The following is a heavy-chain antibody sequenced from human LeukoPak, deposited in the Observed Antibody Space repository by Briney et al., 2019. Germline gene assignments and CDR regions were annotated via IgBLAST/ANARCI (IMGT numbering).Heavy chain of an antibody. V-gene: IGHV3-30*18. J-gene: IGHJ4*02. CDR3: AKDLLPEIATGYYFDY. CDR2: ISYDGSNK. D-gene: IGHD2-15*01. CDR1: GFTFSSYG. Sequence: PGGSLRLSCAASGFTFSSYGMHWVRQAPGKGLEWVAVISYDGSNKYYADSVKGRFTISRDNSKNTLYLQMYSLRAEDTAVYYCAKDLLPEIATGYYFDYWGQGTLVTVSS.